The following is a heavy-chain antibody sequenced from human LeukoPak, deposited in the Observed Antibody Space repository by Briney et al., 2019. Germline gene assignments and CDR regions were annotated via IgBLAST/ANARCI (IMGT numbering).Heavy chain of an antibody. D-gene: IGHD2-8*01. CDR2: IYYSGST. J-gene: IGHJ4*02. Sequence: SETLSLTCTVSGGSISSYYWSWIRQHPGKGLEWIGYIYYSGSTYYNPSLKSRVTISVDTSKNQFSLKLSSVTAADTAVYYCAREDHCTNGVCGDYWGQGTLVTVSS. V-gene: IGHV4-59*06. CDR1: GGSISSYY. CDR3: AREDHCTNGVCGDY.